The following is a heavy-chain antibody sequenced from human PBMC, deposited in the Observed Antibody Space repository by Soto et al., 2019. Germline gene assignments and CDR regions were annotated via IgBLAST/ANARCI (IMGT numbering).Heavy chain of an antibody. CDR3: ASITGTTRYYYYGMDV. Sequence: GGSLRLSCAASGFTFSSYAMSWVRQAPGKGLEWVSAISGSGGSTYYADSVKGRFTISRDNSKNTLYLQMNSLRAEDTAVYYCASITGTTRYYYYGMDVWGQGTTVTVSS. CDR2: ISGSGGST. CDR1: GFTFSSYA. V-gene: IGHV3-23*01. D-gene: IGHD1-7*01. J-gene: IGHJ6*02.